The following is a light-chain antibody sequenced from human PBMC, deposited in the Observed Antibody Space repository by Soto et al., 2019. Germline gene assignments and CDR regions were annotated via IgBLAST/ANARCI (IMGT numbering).Light chain of an antibody. CDR1: SSDVGGYNF. J-gene: IGLJ1*01. CDR3: SSYTTISTVV. Sequence: QSVLTQPASVFGSPGQSITISCTGTSSDVGGYNFVSWYQQHPGKAPKLMIYEVSNRPSGVSNRFSGSKSGNTSSLTISGLQPEDEADYYCSSYTTISTVVLGTGTKAPS. CDR2: EVS. V-gene: IGLV2-14*03.